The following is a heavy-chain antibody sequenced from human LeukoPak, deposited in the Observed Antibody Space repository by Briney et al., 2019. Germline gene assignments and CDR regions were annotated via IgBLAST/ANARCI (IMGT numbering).Heavy chain of an antibody. CDR1: GFTFSSYA. D-gene: IGHD1-26*01. CDR3: ARDRTKWELLPYYFDY. CDR2: ISGSGGST. V-gene: IGHV3-23*01. J-gene: IGHJ4*02. Sequence: GGSLRLSCAASGFTFSSYAMSWVRQAPGKGLEWVSAISGSGGSTYYADSVKGRFTISRDKSKNTLYLQMNSLRAEDTAVYYCARDRTKWELLPYYFDYWGQGTLVTVSS.